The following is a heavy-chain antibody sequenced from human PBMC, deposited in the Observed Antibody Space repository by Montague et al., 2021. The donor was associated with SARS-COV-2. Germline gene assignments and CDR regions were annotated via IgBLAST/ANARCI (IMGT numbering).Heavy chain of an antibody. CDR3: ARVSGSGRVFYYYMDI. CDR1: GFTFGSFS. D-gene: IGHD3-10*01. Sequence: YLRLSCAASGFTFGSFSMTWVRQPPGKGLEWVSFISGSGHSIYYADSLKRLLTFSRDNPNNSVYLQMDMLSAEDTAVYYCARVSGSGRVFYYYMDIWGKGTVVTVSS. V-gene: IGHV3-21*01. CDR2: ISGSGHSI. J-gene: IGHJ6*03.